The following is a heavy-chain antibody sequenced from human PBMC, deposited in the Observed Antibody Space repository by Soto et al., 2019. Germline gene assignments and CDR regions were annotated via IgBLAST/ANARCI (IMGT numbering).Heavy chain of an antibody. V-gene: IGHV4-4*02. Sequence: QVQLQESGPGLVKPSETLSLTCAVSGGSISGGTWWSWVRQPPGKGLEWIGQIYHNENTEYNPSLESRVTISADKSKNQFSLRMSSVTAADTAVDYCARHGGFNLQYWGQGALVTVSS. CDR2: IYHNENT. CDR1: GGSISGGTW. CDR3: ARHGGFNLQY. J-gene: IGHJ4*02. D-gene: IGHD3-10*01.